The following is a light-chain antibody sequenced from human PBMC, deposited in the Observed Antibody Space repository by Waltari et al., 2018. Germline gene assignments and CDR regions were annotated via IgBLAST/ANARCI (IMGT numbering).Light chain of an antibody. CDR2: GAS. J-gene: IGKJ3*01. CDR3: QQYGSSPA. V-gene: IGKV3-20*01. CDR1: QSVSSSH. Sequence: EIVLTQSPGPLSLSPGEKAHLSCRASQSVSSSHLAWYQQKTGQAPRLLIYGASSRATGIPDRFSGSGSGTDFTLTISRLEPEDFAVYYCQQYGSSPAFGPGTKVDIK.